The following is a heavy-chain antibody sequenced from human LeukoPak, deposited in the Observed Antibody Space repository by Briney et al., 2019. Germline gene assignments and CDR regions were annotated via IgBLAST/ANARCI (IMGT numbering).Heavy chain of an antibody. J-gene: IGHJ4*02. D-gene: IGHD4-23*01. Sequence: PGGSLRLSCAASTFTFSSYGMHWVRQAPGKGLEWVAVIWHEGSDKYYADSVKGRFTISRDNSKNTLYLQMNSLRAEDTTLYYCARDTNLYGGPRASGGCDSWGQGTLVTVSS. CDR2: IWHEGSDK. CDR3: ARDTNLYGGPRASGGCDS. CDR1: TFTFSSYG. V-gene: IGHV3-33*01.